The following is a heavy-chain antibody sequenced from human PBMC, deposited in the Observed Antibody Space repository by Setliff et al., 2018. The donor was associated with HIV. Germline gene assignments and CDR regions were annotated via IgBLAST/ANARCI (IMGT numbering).Heavy chain of an antibody. CDR1: DDSIDSSSYY. Sequence: SETLSLTCTVSDDSIDSSSYYWGWIRQPPGKGLERIGSIYNRGGTYYNPSHHGRVTISVDTSENQFSLRLKSVTAADTAVYYCARHDYYDSGGFYTLYYFDYWGPGTLVTVSS. CDR3: ARHDYYDSGGFYTLYYFDY. CDR2: IYNRGGT. J-gene: IGHJ4*02. D-gene: IGHD3-22*01. V-gene: IGHV4-39*01.